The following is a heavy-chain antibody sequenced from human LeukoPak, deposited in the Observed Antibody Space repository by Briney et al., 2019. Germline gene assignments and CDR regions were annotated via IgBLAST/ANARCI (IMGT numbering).Heavy chain of an antibody. J-gene: IGHJ5*02. D-gene: IGHD3-10*01. Sequence: GGSLRLSCAASGFTFSDYYISWIRQAPGKGLEWVSYISSSGSTIYYADSVKGRFTISRDNAKNSLYLQMNSLRAEDTAVYYCARVSTAPSSMVRGNWFDPWGQGTLVTVFS. CDR1: GFTFSDYY. CDR2: ISSSGSTI. CDR3: ARVSTAPSSMVRGNWFDP. V-gene: IGHV3-11*01.